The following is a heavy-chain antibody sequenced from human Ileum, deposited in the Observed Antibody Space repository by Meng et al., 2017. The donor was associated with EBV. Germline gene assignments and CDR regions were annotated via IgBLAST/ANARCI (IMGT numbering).Heavy chain of an antibody. D-gene: IGHD5-12*01. CDR1: SGSVSSGDYH. Sequence: ESGKGVGELSDTLYLPCMISSGSVSSGDYHWSWIRQPPGKGLKWIGYILSGSTNYDPSLTNRVTISVDTSKNHFSLKLTSVTAADTAVYYCAGGRAGYGGYKKWGQGTLVTVSS. CDR2: ILSGST. J-gene: IGHJ4*02. CDR3: AGGRAGYGGYKK. V-gene: IGHV4-61*03.